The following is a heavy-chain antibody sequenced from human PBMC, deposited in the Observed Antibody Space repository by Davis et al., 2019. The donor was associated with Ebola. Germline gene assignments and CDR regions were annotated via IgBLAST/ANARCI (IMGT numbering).Heavy chain of an antibody. J-gene: IGHJ4*02. D-gene: IGHD3-3*01. Sequence: GESLKISCAASGFTFSSYDMHWVRQATGKGLEWVSAIGTAGDTYYPGSVKGRFTISRANAKSSLYLQMNSLRAEDTAVYYCTRAAFGSYYFDYWGQGTLVTVSS. CDR2: IGTAGDT. V-gene: IGHV3-13*01. CDR3: TRAAFGSYYFDY. CDR1: GFTFSSYD.